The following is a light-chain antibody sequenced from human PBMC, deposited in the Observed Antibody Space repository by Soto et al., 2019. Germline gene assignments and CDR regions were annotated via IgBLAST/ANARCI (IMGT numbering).Light chain of an antibody. V-gene: IGKV1-5*03. CDR3: QQYNSS. CDR1: QSISSW. J-gene: IGKJ1*01. Sequence: DIQMTQPPSTLSASVGDRVTITCRASQSISSWLAWYQQKPGKAPKLLIYKASSLESGVPSRFSGSGSGTEFTLTISSLQPDDFATYYCQQYNSSFGQGTKVDIK. CDR2: KAS.